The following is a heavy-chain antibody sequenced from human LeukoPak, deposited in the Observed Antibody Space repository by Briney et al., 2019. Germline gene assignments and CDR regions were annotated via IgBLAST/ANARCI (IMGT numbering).Heavy chain of an antibody. CDR1: GFTFSSSN. Sequence: GGSLRLSCAASGFTFSSSNMNWVRQAPGKGLEWVAVISYDGSNKYYADSVKGRFTISRDNSKNTLYLQMNSLRAEDTAVYYCARDGDYYDSSGYYDYWGQGTLVTVSS. CDR2: ISYDGSNK. CDR3: ARDGDYYDSSGYYDY. D-gene: IGHD3-22*01. J-gene: IGHJ4*02. V-gene: IGHV3-30*03.